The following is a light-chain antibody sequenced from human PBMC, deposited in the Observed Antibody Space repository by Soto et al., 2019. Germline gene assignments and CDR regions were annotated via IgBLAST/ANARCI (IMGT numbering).Light chain of an antibody. J-gene: IGKJ1*01. CDR2: DAS. Sequence: DIQVTQSPSTLSASVGDRVTITCRASQSISSWLAWYQQKPGQAPKLLIYDASSLESGVPSRFRSRGSETDCTLTISSRQRHGFANYYCQKYNSYSWTFGQRTKAQMK. CDR1: QSISSW. CDR3: QKYNSYSWT. V-gene: IGKV1-5*01.